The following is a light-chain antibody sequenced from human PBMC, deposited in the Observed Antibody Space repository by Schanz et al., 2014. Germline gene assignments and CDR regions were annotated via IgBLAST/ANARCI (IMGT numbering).Light chain of an antibody. CDR3: QQYGSSPRT. V-gene: IGKV3-20*01. J-gene: IGKJ1*01. CDR2: GAS. CDR1: QSVSSSC. Sequence: EIVLTQSPGTLSLSPGERAILSCRASQSVSSSCLAWYQQKPGLARRLLIYGASTRAAGIPARFSGSGSGTEFTLTISRLEPEDFAVYYCQQYGSSPRTFGQGTKVEI.